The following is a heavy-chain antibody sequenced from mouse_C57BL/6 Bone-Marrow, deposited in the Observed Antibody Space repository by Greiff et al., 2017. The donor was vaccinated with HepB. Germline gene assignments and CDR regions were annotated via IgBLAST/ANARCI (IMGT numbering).Heavy chain of an antibody. J-gene: IGHJ1*03. D-gene: IGHD1-1*01. CDR2: IYPGDGDT. V-gene: IGHV1-82*01. CDR1: GYAFSSSW. Sequence: QVQLKGSGPELVKPGASVKISCKASGYAFSSSWMNWVKQRPGKGLEWIGLIYPGDGDTNYNGKFKGKATLTADKSSSTAYMQLSSLTSEDSAVYFCASPYYYGSSPHWYFDVWGTGTTVTVSS. CDR3: ASPYYYGSSPHWYFDV.